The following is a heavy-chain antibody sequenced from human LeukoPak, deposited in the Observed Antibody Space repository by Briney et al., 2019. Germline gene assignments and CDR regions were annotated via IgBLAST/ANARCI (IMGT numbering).Heavy chain of an antibody. D-gene: IGHD3-3*01. CDR2: IKSKTDGGTT. V-gene: IGHV3-15*01. Sequence: PGGSLRLSCAASGFTFSNAWMSWVRQAPGKGLEWVGRIKSKTDGGTTDYAAPVKGRFTISRDDSKNTLYLQMNSLKTEDTAVYYCTTGYYDFWNGYYHTLYYFDYWGQGTLVTVSS. CDR3: TTGYYDFWNGYYHTLYYFDY. CDR1: GFTFSNAW. J-gene: IGHJ4*02.